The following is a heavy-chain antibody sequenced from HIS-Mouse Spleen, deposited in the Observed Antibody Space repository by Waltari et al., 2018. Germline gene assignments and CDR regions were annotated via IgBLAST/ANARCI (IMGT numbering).Heavy chain of an antibody. CDR3: TSVERIVVVPAADY. CDR1: GFTCGDYA. CDR2: IRSIAYGGTT. J-gene: IGHJ4*02. V-gene: IGHV3-49*03. D-gene: IGHD2-2*01. Sequence: EVQLVESGGGLVQPGRSLRLSCTASGFTCGDYAMSWFRQAPGKGLACVGCIRSIAYGGTTEYAASVKCRFTISRDDSKSIAYLQMNSLKTEDTAVYYCTSVERIVVVPAADYWGQGTLVTVSS.